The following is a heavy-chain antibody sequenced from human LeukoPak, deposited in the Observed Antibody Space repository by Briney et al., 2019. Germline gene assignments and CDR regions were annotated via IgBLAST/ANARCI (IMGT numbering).Heavy chain of an antibody. J-gene: IGHJ6*02. CDR1: GGSVSSSHY. CDR2: IYYGGST. Sequence: PSETLSLTCTVSGGSVSSSHYWGWIRQPPGKGLEWIGSIYYGGSTYYNASLRSRVTTSVDTSKNQFSLKLSSVTAADTAVYYCARQSPSGSQAPRGYYYYGMDVWGQGTTVTVSS. V-gene: IGHV4-39*07. D-gene: IGHD1-26*01. CDR3: ARQSPSGSQAPRGYYYYGMDV.